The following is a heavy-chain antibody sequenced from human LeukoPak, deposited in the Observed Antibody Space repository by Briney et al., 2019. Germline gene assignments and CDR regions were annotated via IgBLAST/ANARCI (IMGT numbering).Heavy chain of an antibody. J-gene: IGHJ5*02. CDR2: IFQSGST. V-gene: IGHV4-30-2*01. CDR1: GSSISSGDYS. D-gene: IGHD1-1*01. CDR3: ARVGSDWNDGRYTWFDP. Sequence: PSQTACLTCAVSGSSISSGDYSWTWIRQPPGKGLEWIGYIFQSGSTYYNPSLKSRVTISVDRSKNQFSLKLSSVTAADTAVYYCARVGSDWNDGRYTWFDPWGQGTLVTVSS.